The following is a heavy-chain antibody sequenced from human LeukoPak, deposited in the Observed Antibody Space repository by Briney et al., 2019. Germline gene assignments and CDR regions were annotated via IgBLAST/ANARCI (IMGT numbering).Heavy chain of an antibody. CDR1: GGTFSSYA. CDR3: ARKNRWFGESHGFDP. J-gene: IGHJ5*02. D-gene: IGHD3-10*01. CDR2: IIPKLEIS. Sequence: SVKVSCKASGGTFSSYAISWVRQAPGHGLEWMGRIIPKLEISNYAQKFQGRVTITADKSTTTAYMELSSLRSEDTALYYCARKNRWFGESHGFDPWGQGTLVTVSS. V-gene: IGHV1-69*04.